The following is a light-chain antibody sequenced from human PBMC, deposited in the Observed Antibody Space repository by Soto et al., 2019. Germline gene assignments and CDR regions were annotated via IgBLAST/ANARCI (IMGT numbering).Light chain of an antibody. CDR1: QSISSW. Sequence: DIQMTQSPSTLSASVGDRVTITCRASQSISSWLAWYQQKPGKAPKLLIYKASSLESGVPSRFSGSVSGTEFTLTISSLQADDFATYYCQQYNSYWTFGQGTTVEIK. J-gene: IGKJ1*01. CDR3: QQYNSYWT. V-gene: IGKV1-5*03. CDR2: KAS.